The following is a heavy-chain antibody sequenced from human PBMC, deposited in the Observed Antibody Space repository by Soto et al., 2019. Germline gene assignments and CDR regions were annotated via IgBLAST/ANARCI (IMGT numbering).Heavy chain of an antibody. CDR1: GFTFSSYA. J-gene: IGHJ6*03. Sequence: EVQLLESGGGLVQPGGSLRLSCAASGFTFSSYAMSWVRQAPGKGLEWVSAISGSGGSTYYADSVKGRFTISRDNSKNTLYLQMNSLRAEDTAVYYCAKDSYDFWSGYDNYYYYYMDVWGKGTTVTVSS. CDR3: AKDSYDFWSGYDNYYYYYMDV. V-gene: IGHV3-23*01. CDR2: ISGSGGST. D-gene: IGHD3-3*01.